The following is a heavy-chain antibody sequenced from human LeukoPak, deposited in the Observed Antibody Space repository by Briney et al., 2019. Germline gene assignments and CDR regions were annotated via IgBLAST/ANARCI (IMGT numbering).Heavy chain of an antibody. J-gene: IGHJ4*02. CDR3: AKDSNGWYQRGSNYFDY. Sequence: GGSLRLSCSASGFVFTIYAMYWVRQAPGKGPEYVSTISGSGNGFSIYYADSVKGRFTISRDDSKSILYLQMNGLRSEDTAEYYCAKDSNGWYQRGSNYFDYWGQGTLVTVSS. D-gene: IGHD6-19*01. CDR2: ISGSGNGFSI. V-gene: IGHV3-64D*06. CDR1: GFVFTIYA.